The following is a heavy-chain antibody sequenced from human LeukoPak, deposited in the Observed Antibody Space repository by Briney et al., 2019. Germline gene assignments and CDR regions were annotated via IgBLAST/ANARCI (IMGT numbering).Heavy chain of an antibody. CDR2: INPSRGST. CDR1: GYTFTSYY. Sequence: ASVKVSCKAPGYTFTSYYIYWVRQAPGQGLEWMGIINPSRGSTNYAQKFQGRVTITADESTSTAYMELSSLRSEDTAVYYCARRHGGGKYDYWGQGTLVTVSS. D-gene: IGHD2-15*01. J-gene: IGHJ4*02. V-gene: IGHV1-46*01. CDR3: ARRHGGGKYDY.